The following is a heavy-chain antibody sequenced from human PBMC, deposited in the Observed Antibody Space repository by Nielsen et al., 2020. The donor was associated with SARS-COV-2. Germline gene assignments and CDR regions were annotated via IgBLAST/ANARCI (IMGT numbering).Heavy chain of an antibody. CDR1: GGSISSYY. Sequence: GSLRLSCTVSGGSISSYYWSWIRQPPGKGLEWIGYIYYSGSTNYNPSLKSRVTISVDTSKNQFSLKLSSVTAADTAVYYCARSDEWIQLWFDYWGQGTLVTVSS. CDR3: ARSDEWIQLWFDY. J-gene: IGHJ4*02. CDR2: IYYSGST. V-gene: IGHV4-59*13. D-gene: IGHD5-18*01.